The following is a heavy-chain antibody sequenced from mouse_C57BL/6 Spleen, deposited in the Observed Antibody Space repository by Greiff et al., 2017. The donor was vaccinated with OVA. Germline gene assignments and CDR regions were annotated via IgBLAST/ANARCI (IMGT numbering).Heavy chain of an antibody. Sequence: EVMLVESGPGLAKPSQTLSLTCSVTGYSITSDYWNWIRKFPGNKLEYMGYISYSGSTYYNPSLKSRISITRDTSKNQYYLQLNSVTTEDTATYYCARYMGYGYGGDYAMDYWGQGTSVTVSS. V-gene: IGHV3-8*01. CDR2: ISYSGST. J-gene: IGHJ4*01. D-gene: IGHD2-2*01. CDR1: GYSITSDY. CDR3: ARYMGYGYGGDYAMDY.